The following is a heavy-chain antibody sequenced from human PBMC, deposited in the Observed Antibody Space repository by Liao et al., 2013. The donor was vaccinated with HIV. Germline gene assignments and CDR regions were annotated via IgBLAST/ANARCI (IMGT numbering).Heavy chain of an antibody. V-gene: IGHV4-61*02. J-gene: IGHJ4*01. CDR1: GGSISSGSYD. CDR2: ISPTGTT. CDR3: ARADCTNAACPIDF. D-gene: IGHD2-8*01. Sequence: QVQLQESGPGLAKPSQTLSLICSVSGGSISSGSYDWCWIRQPAGKGLEWIGRISPTGTTNYDPSLKSRVTISLDTARNQFSLEVKSVTATDTAVYYCARADCTNAACPIDFWGHGTLVIVS.